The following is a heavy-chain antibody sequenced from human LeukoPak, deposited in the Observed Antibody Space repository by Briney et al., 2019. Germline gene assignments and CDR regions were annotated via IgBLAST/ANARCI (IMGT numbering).Heavy chain of an antibody. CDR2: ISSSSTFI. V-gene: IGHV3-21*01. Sequence: PGRSLRLSCAASGFTFSSYGMHWVRQAPGKGLEWVSSISSSSTFIYYADSVKGRFTISRDNAKNSLYLQMNGLRAEDTAVYYCARDQGLPYWGQGTLVTVSS. J-gene: IGHJ4*02. CDR3: ARDQGLPY. CDR1: GFTFSSYG.